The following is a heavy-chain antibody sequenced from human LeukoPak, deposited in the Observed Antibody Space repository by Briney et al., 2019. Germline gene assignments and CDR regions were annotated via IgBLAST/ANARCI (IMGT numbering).Heavy chain of an antibody. D-gene: IGHD6-19*01. CDR1: GFTFSTYA. Sequence: GGSLRLYCAASGFTFSTYAMSWVRQAPGKGLEWVSAISGSGGGVYYADSVKGLFTISRDNSKNTLYLQMNSLRADDTALYYCAKGSSGWPEVGWGIDYWGQGTLVTVSS. CDR2: ISGSGGGV. J-gene: IGHJ4*02. CDR3: AKGSSGWPEVGWGIDY. V-gene: IGHV3-23*01.